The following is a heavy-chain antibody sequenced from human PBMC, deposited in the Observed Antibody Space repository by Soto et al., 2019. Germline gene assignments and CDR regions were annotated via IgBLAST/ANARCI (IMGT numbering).Heavy chain of an antibody. CDR2: IYHSGSA. J-gene: IGHJ5*02. D-gene: IGHD1-26*01. Sequence: QVQLQESGPGLVKPSETLSLTCTVSGDSIRNYYWTWIRQPPGKGLEWIGYIYHSGSANYNPSLRSRLNISVATSKNQFALKLSSVTAADTAFYYCAGAYIVGGQQFDPWGQGTLVAVSS. CDR1: GDSIRNYY. V-gene: IGHV4-59*01. CDR3: AGAYIVGGQQFDP.